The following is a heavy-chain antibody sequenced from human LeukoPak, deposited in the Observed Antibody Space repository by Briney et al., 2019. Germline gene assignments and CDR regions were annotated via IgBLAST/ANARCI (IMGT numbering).Heavy chain of an antibody. V-gene: IGHV3-30*18. CDR2: ISYDGGNK. D-gene: IGHD6-6*01. Sequence: GGSLGLSCAASGFTFSSYGMHWVRQAPGKGLEWVAVISYDGGNKYYADSVKGRFTISRDNSKNTLYLQMNSLRAEDTAVYYCAKLTTTGSSKNFDYWGQGTLVTVSS. CDR1: GFTFSSYG. CDR3: AKLTTTGSSKNFDY. J-gene: IGHJ4*02.